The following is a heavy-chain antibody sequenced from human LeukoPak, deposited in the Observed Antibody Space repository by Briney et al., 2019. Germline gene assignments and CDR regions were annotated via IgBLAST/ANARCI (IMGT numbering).Heavy chain of an antibody. D-gene: IGHD6-19*01. CDR3: AKDQAAVAFDY. J-gene: IGHJ4*02. V-gene: IGHV3-43*02. CDR2: ISGDGGST. Sequence: GGSLRLSCAASGFTFDDYAMHWVRQAPGKGLEWVSLISGDGGSTYYADSVKGRFTISRDNSKNSLYLQMNSLRTVDTPLYYCAKDQAAVAFDYWGQGTLVTVSS. CDR1: GFTFDDYA.